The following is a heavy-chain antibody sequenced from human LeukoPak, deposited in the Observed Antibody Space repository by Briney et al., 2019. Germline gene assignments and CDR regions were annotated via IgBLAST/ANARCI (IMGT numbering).Heavy chain of an antibody. J-gene: IGHJ6*03. Sequence: ASVKVSCKASGYTFTGYYMHWVRQAPGQGLEWMGWINPNSGGTNDAQKFQGRVTMTRDTSISTAYMELSRLRSDDTAVYYCATASITIFGVVMTGDYYYMDVWGKGTTVTVSS. V-gene: IGHV1-2*02. D-gene: IGHD3-3*01. CDR3: ATASITIFGVVMTGDYYYMDV. CDR2: INPNSGGT. CDR1: GYTFTGYY.